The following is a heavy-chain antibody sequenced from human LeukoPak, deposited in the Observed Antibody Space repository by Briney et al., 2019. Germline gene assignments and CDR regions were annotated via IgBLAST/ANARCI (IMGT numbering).Heavy chain of an antibody. J-gene: IGHJ4*02. D-gene: IGHD1-26*01. Sequence: GGSLRLSCAASGVNFSSYSMNWVRQAPGKGLEWVSDISSSSSTIYYADSVKGRFTISRDNAKNSLYLQMNSLRAEDTAVYYCATTSGSYYGYFDYWGQGTLVTVSS. CDR2: ISSSSSTI. CDR1: GVNFSSYS. CDR3: ATTSGSYYGYFDY. V-gene: IGHV3-48*04.